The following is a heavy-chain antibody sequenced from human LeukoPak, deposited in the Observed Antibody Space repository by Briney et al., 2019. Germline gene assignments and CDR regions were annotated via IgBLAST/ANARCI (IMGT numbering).Heavy chain of an antibody. CDR1: GYSFTSYW. CDR3: ARLMYSYGGNDAFDI. Sequence: GESLKISCKGSGYSFTSYWIGWVRQMPGKGLEWMGIIYPGDSDTRYSLSFQGQVTISADKSISTAYLQWSSLKASDTAIYYCARLMYSYGGNDAFDIWGQGTMVTVSS. V-gene: IGHV5-51*01. CDR2: IYPGDSDT. J-gene: IGHJ3*02. D-gene: IGHD5-18*01.